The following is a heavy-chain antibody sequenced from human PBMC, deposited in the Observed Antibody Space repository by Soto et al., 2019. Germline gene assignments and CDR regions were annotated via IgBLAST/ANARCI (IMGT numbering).Heavy chain of an antibody. CDR2: MFYSGSA. Sequence: KTSETLSLTCSVSGGSVTNYYWSWIRQPPGKGLEWIGYMFYSGSASYYNPSLKSRVTISVDTSKNQFSLKLGSVTAADTAIYYCARAVNDFWSGFSYYFDNWGQGTLVTVSS. J-gene: IGHJ4*02. V-gene: IGHV4-59*02. CDR1: GGSVTNYY. D-gene: IGHD3-3*01. CDR3: ARAVNDFWSGFSYYFDN.